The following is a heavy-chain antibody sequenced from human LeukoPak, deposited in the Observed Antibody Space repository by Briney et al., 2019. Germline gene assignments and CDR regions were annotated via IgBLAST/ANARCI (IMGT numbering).Heavy chain of an antibody. CDR3: ARILGGMDAFDI. Sequence: ASVKVSCKASGYTFTGYYMHWVRQAPGQGLEWMGWINPHSGGTNYAQKFQGRVTMTRDTSISTAYMELSRLRSDDTAVYYCARILGGMDAFDIWGQGTMVTVSS. CDR2: INPHSGGT. D-gene: IGHD3-16*01. CDR1: GYTFTGYY. J-gene: IGHJ3*02. V-gene: IGHV1-2*02.